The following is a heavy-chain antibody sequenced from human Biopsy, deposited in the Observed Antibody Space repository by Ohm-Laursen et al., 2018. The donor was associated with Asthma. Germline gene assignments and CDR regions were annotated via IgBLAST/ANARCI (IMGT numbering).Heavy chain of an antibody. CDR3: ARAVSSSSYWYFDL. CDR2: IYYSGRT. CDR1: GDAMSTSGPY. V-gene: IGHV4-39*02. D-gene: IGHD6-6*01. J-gene: IGHJ2*01. Sequence: SETLSLTCIVSGDAMSTSGPYWGWIRQSPGKGLEWIGSIYYSGRTYYNPPLESRATISADTSKNHFSLKVTSVTAADTAVYYCARAVSSSSYWYFDLWGRGDLVTVSS.